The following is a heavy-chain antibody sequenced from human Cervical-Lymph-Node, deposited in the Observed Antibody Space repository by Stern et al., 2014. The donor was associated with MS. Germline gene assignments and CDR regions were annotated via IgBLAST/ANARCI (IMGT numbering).Heavy chain of an antibody. CDR3: ATDRDDFRSGYAAPTKGYGLDV. J-gene: IGHJ6*01. D-gene: IGHD3-3*01. CDR1: GYTLTELS. V-gene: IGHV1-24*01. Sequence: QVQLVQSGAEVKKPGASVKVSCKVSGYTLTELSMHWVRQAPRKGLERMGGFDLEAGGLIYAQKFPGRVTMIEEPSTDTASTELSRLRSEDTAVYYCATDRDDFRSGYAAPTKGYGLDVWGQGATVTVTS. CDR2: FDLEAGGL.